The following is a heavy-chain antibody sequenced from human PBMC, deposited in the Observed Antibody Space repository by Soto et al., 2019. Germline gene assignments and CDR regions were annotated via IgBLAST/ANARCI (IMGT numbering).Heavy chain of an antibody. CDR3: AKECPAIVTHYYYYGVDV. J-gene: IGHJ6*02. D-gene: IGHD5-18*01. V-gene: IGHV3-30*18. Sequence: PGGSLRLSCTASGFTFSNYTMHWVRQAPGKGLEWVALISYDGTKSYYADSVKGRVTSSRDNSQNTLYLQMNSLRAEDTAVYYCAKECPAIVTHYYYYGVDVWGQGTTVTVSS. CDR1: GFTFSNYT. CDR2: ISYDGTKS.